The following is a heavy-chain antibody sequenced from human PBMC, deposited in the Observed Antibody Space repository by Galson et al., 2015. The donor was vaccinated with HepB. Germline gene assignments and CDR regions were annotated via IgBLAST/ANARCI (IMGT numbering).Heavy chain of an antibody. Sequence: QSGAEVKKPGESLRISCKGSGYSFTSYWISWVRQMPGKGLEWMGRIDPSDSYTNYSPSFQGHVTISADKSISTAYLQWSSLKASDAAMYYCAVQLWSTDAFDIWGQGTMVTVSS. J-gene: IGHJ3*02. CDR3: AVQLWSTDAFDI. CDR1: GYSFTSYW. D-gene: IGHD5-18*01. V-gene: IGHV5-10-1*01. CDR2: IDPSDSYT.